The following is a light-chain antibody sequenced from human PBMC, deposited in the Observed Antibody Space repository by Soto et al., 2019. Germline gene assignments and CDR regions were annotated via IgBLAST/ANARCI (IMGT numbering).Light chain of an antibody. CDR2: EVS. Sequence: QSALTQPASASGSPGQSITISCTGTSSDVGGYNYVSWYQQYPGKAPKLMIYEVSNRPSGVPDRFSGSKSGNTASLTVSGLQAEDEADYYCSSYAGSTTVVFGGGTKLTVL. CDR3: SSYAGSTTVV. CDR1: SSDVGGYNY. J-gene: IGLJ2*01. V-gene: IGLV2-8*01.